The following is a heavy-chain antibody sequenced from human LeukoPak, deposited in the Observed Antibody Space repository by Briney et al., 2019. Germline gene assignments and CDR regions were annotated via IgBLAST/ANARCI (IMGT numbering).Heavy chain of an antibody. V-gene: IGHV1-2*02. CDR1: GYTFTGYY. D-gene: IGHD6-13*01. Sequence: AASVKVSCKASGYTFTGYYIHWVRQAPGQGLEWMGWINPNTGGTNYAQRFQGRVTMTSDTSISTAYMELSRLRSDDTAVYYCARGRAAAGTADYYYYMDVWGKGTPVTVSS. CDR3: ARGRAAAGTADYYYYMDV. J-gene: IGHJ6*03. CDR2: INPNTGGT.